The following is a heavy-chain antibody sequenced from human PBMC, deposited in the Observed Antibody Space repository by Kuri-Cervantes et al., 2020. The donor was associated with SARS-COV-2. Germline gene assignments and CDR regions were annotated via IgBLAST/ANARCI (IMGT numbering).Heavy chain of an antibody. CDR3: ARGTKAARQILSWDY. CDR2: IIPIFGTA. J-gene: IGHJ4*02. Sequence: SVKVSCKASGGTFSSYAISWVRQAPGQGLEWMGGIIPIFGTANYAQKFQGRVTITTDESTSTAYMELSSLRSEDTAVYYCARGTKAARQILSWDYWGQGTLVTVSS. V-gene: IGHV1-69*05. CDR1: GGTFSSYA. D-gene: IGHD6-6*01.